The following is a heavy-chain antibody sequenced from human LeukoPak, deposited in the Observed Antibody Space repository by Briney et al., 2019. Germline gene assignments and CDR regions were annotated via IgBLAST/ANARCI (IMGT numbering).Heavy chain of an antibody. V-gene: IGHV3-30*02. CDR1: GFTFSSYG. J-gene: IGHJ4*02. D-gene: IGHD5-24*01. CDR3: AKANGRGDGYNPLDY. CDR2: IRYDGSNK. Sequence: PGGSLRLSCAASGFTFSSYGMHWVRQAPGRGLEWVAFIRYDGSNKYYADSVKGRFTISRDNSKNTLYLQMNSLRAEDTAVYYCAKANGRGDGYNPLDYWGQGTLVTVSS.